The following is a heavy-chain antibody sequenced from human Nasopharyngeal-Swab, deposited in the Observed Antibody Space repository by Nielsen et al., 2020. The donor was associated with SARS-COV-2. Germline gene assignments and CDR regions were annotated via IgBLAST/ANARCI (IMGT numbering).Heavy chain of an antibody. CDR3: ARAEAVAGTWGFDY. V-gene: IGHV3-21*01. CDR1: GFTFSSYS. Sequence: GESLKISCAASGFTFSSYSMNWVRQAPGKGLEWVPSISSSSSYIYYADSVKGRFTISRDNAKNSLYLQMNSLRAEDTAVYYCARAEAVAGTWGFDYWGQGTLVTVSS. J-gene: IGHJ4*02. CDR2: ISSSSSYI. D-gene: IGHD6-19*01.